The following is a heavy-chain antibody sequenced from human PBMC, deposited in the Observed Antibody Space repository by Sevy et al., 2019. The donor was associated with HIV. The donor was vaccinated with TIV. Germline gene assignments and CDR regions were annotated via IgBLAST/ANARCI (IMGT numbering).Heavy chain of an antibody. CDR3: ARVVVDSDGWYHFDN. CDR1: GFTLSAYD. CDR2: IRSASAT. Sequence: GGSLRLSCAASGFTLSAYDMHWVRQPTGKGLEWVSAIRSASATVYSASVDGRFIISRDTAKNSLYLQMNSLRDGDTAVYYCARVVVDSDGWYHFDNWGQGTLVTVSS. J-gene: IGHJ4*02. D-gene: IGHD6-19*01. V-gene: IGHV3-13*01.